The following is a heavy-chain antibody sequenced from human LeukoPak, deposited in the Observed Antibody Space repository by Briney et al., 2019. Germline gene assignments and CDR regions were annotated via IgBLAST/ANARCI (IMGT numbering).Heavy chain of an antibody. Sequence: GGSLRLSCAASGFTFSSYAMHWVRQAPGKGLEWVAVISYDGSNKYYADSVKGRFTISRDNSKNTLYLQMNSLRAEDTAVYYCARGHPPEINEYYDFWSGYFGFSRGEINWFDPWGQGTLVTVSS. V-gene: IGHV3-30-3*01. CDR1: GFTFSSYA. D-gene: IGHD3-3*01. J-gene: IGHJ5*02. CDR3: ARGHPPEINEYYDFWSGYFGFSRGEINWFDP. CDR2: ISYDGSNK.